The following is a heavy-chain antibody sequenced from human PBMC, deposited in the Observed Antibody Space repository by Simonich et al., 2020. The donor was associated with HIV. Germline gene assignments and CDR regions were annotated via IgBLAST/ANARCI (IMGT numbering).Heavy chain of an antibody. CDR2: SNHSGCT. D-gene: IGHD2-15*01. CDR1: GESFSGYY. J-gene: IGHJ6*02. CDR3: ARGGYCSGGSCYPLFSRYGMDV. V-gene: IGHV4-34*01. Sequence: QVQLQQWGAGLWKPSETLSLTCAVYGESFSGYYWSWIRQPPGKGLEWIGESNHSGCTNCTPSPRGRGTISVDTSKNQFSLRLSSVTAADTAVYYCARGGYCSGGSCYPLFSRYGMDVWGQGTTVTVSS.